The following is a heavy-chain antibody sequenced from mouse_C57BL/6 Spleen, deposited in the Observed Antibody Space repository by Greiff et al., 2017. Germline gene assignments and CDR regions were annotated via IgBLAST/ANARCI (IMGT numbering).Heavy chain of an antibody. CDR3: ACYYYGSSAFYFAMDY. J-gene: IGHJ4*01. CDR2: IHPNSGST. CDR1: GYTFTSYW. V-gene: IGHV1-64*01. D-gene: IGHD1-1*01. Sequence: VQLQQPGAELVKPGASVKLSCKASGYTFTSYWMHWVKQRPGQGLEWIGKIHPNSGSTNYNEKFKSKATLTVDKSSSTAYMQLSSLTSADSAVYYGACYYYGSSAFYFAMDYWGQGTSVTVSS.